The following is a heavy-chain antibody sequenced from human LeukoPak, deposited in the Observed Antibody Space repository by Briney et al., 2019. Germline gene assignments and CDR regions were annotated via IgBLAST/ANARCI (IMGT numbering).Heavy chain of an antibody. D-gene: IGHD2-21*02. Sequence: GGSLRLSCAASGFTISSYGMHWVRQAPGKGLEWVAVIWYDGSNKYYADSVKGRFTISRDNSKNTLYLQMNSLRAEDTAVYYCAREYCGGDCYFDYWGQGTLVTVSS. CDR1: GFTISSYG. CDR3: AREYCGGDCYFDY. J-gene: IGHJ4*02. CDR2: IWYDGSNK. V-gene: IGHV3-33*01.